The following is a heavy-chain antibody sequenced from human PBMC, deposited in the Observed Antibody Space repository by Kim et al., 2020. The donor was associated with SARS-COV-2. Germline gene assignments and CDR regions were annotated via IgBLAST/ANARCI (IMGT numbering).Heavy chain of an antibody. CDR3: ARSPMVRGAKFDY. CDR1: GDSISSGGYY. D-gene: IGHD3-10*01. Sequence: SETLSLTCTVSGDSISSGGYYWSWIRQHPGKGLEWIGYIYYSGSTYYNPSLKSRVTISVDTSKNQFSLKLSSVTAADTAVYYCARSPMVRGAKFDYWGQGTLVTVSS. J-gene: IGHJ4*02. CDR2: IYYSGST. V-gene: IGHV4-31*03.